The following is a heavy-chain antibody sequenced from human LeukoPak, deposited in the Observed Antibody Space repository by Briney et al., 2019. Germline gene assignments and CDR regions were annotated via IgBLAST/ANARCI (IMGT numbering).Heavy chain of an antibody. Sequence: QSGGSLRLSCAASGFTFSSYAMSWVRQAPGKGLEWVSAISGSGGSTYYADSVKGRFTISRDNSKNTLYLQMNSLRAEDTAVYYCASYSSGWPYFDYWGQGTLVTVSS. CDR2: ISGSGGST. CDR1: GFTFSSYA. J-gene: IGHJ4*02. CDR3: ASYSSGWPYFDY. V-gene: IGHV3-23*01. D-gene: IGHD6-19*01.